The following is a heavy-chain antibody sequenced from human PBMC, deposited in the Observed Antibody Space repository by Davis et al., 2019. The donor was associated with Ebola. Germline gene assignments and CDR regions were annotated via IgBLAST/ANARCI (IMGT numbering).Heavy chain of an antibody. Sequence: ASVKVSCKASEYTFTGHYIHWVRQAPGQGLEWMGRINPNTGGTNYAQKFQGRVTMTRDTSINTAYMELSRLRSDDTAVYYCARSGLSFGVVKYHYGMDAWGKGTTVTVSS. CDR1: EYTFTGHY. V-gene: IGHV1-2*06. D-gene: IGHD3-3*01. CDR2: INPNTGGT. CDR3: ARSGLSFGVVKYHYGMDA. J-gene: IGHJ6*04.